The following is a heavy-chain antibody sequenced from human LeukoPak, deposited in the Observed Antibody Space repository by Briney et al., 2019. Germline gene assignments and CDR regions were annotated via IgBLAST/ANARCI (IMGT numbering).Heavy chain of an antibody. V-gene: IGHV3-21*01. CDR3: ARGAYDSSGQFDY. CDR2: ISTSSNYI. Sequence: GGSLRLSCAASGFTFSDYSVNWVRQAPGKGLEWVSYISTSSNYIYYADSVKGRFTISRDNAKNSLYLQMNSLRAEDTAVYYCARGAYDSSGQFDYWGQGTLVTVSS. D-gene: IGHD3-22*01. J-gene: IGHJ4*02. CDR1: GFTFSDYS.